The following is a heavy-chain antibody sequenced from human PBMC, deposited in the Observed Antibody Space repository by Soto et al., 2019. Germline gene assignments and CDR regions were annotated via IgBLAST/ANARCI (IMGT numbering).Heavy chain of an antibody. D-gene: IGHD3-9*01. CDR1: GASVGSGGYY. CDR3: ARDVRDTGYSYCFDP. V-gene: IGHV4-31*03. J-gene: IGHJ5*02. CDR2: IKYSGTT. Sequence: SETLSLTCTVSGASVGSGGYYWSWIRQVPGKGLEWIGYIKYSGTTHYSPSLKSRVNISFDKSKNQVSLNLRFVTGADTAVYFCARDVRDTGYSYCFDPWGQGTLVTVSS.